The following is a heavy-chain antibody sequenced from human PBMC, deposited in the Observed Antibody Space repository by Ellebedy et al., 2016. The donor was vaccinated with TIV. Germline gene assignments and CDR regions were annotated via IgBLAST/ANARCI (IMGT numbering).Heavy chain of an antibody. J-gene: IGHJ2*01. Sequence: PGGSLRLSCAASGLTFSSHAMSWVRQAPGKGLEWVSTVSDSGGGTYYADSVKGRFTISRDNSKNTLNVQMNSLRVEDTAVYYCAKDSGRSGWYFDLWGRGTLVTVSS. CDR2: VSDSGGGT. CDR1: GLTFSSHA. V-gene: IGHV3-23*01. CDR3: AKDSGRSGWYFDL. D-gene: IGHD3-10*01.